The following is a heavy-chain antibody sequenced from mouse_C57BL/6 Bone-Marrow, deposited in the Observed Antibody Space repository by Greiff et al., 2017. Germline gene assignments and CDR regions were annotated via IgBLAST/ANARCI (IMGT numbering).Heavy chain of an antibody. J-gene: IGHJ3*01. D-gene: IGHD1-1*01. CDR1: GYTFTSYT. Sequence: VQLQQSGAELARPGASVKMSCKASGYTFTSYTMHWVKQRPGQGLEWIGYINPSSGYTKYNQKFKDKATLTADKSSSTAYMQLSSLTSEDSAVXYCARGDYGSSYDWFAYWGQGTLVTVSA. CDR3: ARGDYGSSYDWFAY. V-gene: IGHV1-4*01. CDR2: INPSSGYT.